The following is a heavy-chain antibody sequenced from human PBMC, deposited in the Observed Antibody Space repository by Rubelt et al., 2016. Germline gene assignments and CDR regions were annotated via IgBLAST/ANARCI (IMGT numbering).Heavy chain of an antibody. Sequence: QAQLVQSGADVKKPGASVKVSCKASGYTFTNYGIAWVRQAPGQGLEWVGWTSSNNGNTNYAQNLQGRVTMTTDTSTSTAYMELRSLRSDDTAVDDCARDGYFDLGGRGTLVTVSS. CDR3: ARDGYFDL. CDR2: TSSNNGNT. CDR1: GYTFTNYG. J-gene: IGHJ2*01. V-gene: IGHV1-18*01.